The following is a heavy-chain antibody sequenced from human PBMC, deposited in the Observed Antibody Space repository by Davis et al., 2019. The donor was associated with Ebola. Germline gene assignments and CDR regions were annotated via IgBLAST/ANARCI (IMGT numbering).Heavy chain of an antibody. D-gene: IGHD4-23*01. CDR2: IYYSGST. CDR3: ARHATIRRLTTVVTPFDY. J-gene: IGHJ4*02. Sequence: PSETLSLTCTVSGGSISSYYWSWIRQPPGKGLEWIGYIYYSGSTNYNPSLKSRVTISVDTSKNQFSLKLSSVTAADTAVYYCARHATIRRLTTVVTPFDYWGQGTLVTVSS. V-gene: IGHV4-59*08. CDR1: GGSISSYY.